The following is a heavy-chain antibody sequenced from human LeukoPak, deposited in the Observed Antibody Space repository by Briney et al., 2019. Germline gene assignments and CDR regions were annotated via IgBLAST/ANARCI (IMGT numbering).Heavy chain of an antibody. J-gene: IGHJ4*02. CDR2: INPSGGNT. V-gene: IGHV1-46*01. D-gene: IGHD4-17*01. CDR3: ARGGYGDRIDY. Sequence: ASVKFSCKASGYTFIRYYMHWVRQAPGQGLEWMGIINPSGGNTSYAQKFQGRVTMTRDTSTSTVYMELSRLRSEDTAVYYCARGGYGDRIDYWGQGTLVSVSS. CDR1: GYTFIRYY.